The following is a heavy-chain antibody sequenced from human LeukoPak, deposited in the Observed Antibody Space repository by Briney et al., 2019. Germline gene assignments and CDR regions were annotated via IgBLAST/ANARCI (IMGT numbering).Heavy chain of an antibody. V-gene: IGHV4-59*08. D-gene: IGHD3-10*01. Sequence: SETLSLTCTVSGGSISRYYWSWIRQPPGKGLEWIAYIHYSGSTNYSPSLKSRVTISIDTSKNQFSLKLSSVTAADTAVYYCARPGPYNWFDPWGQGTLVTVSS. J-gene: IGHJ5*02. CDR2: IHYSGST. CDR3: ARPGPYNWFDP. CDR1: GGSISRYY.